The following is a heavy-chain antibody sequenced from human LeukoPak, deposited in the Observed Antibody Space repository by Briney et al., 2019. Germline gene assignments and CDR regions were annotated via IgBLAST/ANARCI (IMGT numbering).Heavy chain of an antibody. CDR3: ARPHYYGSGSYYRN. J-gene: IGHJ4*02. D-gene: IGHD3-10*01. CDR1: GFTVSSNY. Sequence: GGSLRLSCAASGFTVSSNYMSWVRQAPGKGLEWVSVIYSGGSTYYADSVKGRFTISRDNSKNTLYLQMNSLRAEDTAVYYCARPHYYGSGSYYRNWGQGTLVTVSS. CDR2: IYSGGST. V-gene: IGHV3-66*01.